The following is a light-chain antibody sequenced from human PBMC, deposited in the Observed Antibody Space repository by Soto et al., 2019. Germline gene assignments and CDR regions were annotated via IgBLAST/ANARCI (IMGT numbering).Light chain of an antibody. Sequence: EIVLTQSPGTLSLSPGERATPSCRTSQRVSNNYLAWYQRKPGQAPRLLIYGASSRATGIPDRFSGSGSGTDFTLSISRLEPEDFAVYYCQQYSSLWTFGQGTKV. CDR2: GAS. J-gene: IGKJ1*01. V-gene: IGKV3-20*01. CDR3: QQYSSLWT. CDR1: QRVSNNY.